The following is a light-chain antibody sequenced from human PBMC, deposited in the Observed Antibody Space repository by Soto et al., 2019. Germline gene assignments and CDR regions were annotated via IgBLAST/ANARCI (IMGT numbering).Light chain of an antibody. Sequence: IHMTHAPSSLSASVGDRVTITFQSSQDISNYLNLYQQKPGKAPKLLIYDASNLETGVPSRFSGSGSGTDFTFTISSLQPEDIATYYCQQYDNLPLTFGGGTKVDIK. CDR3: QQYDNLPLT. V-gene: IGKV1-33*01. J-gene: IGKJ4*01. CDR1: QDISNY. CDR2: DAS.